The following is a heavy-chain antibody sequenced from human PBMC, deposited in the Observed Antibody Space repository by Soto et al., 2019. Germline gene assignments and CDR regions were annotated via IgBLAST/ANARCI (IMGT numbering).Heavy chain of an antibody. D-gene: IGHD3-22*01. J-gene: IGHJ4*01. CDR3: TTDSYSTMMVVRFDS. Sequence: EVQLVEFGGGLVKPGGSLRLSCAASGFSFSNVWINWVCQAPEKGLEWVGRIKSKIHGGTTDFAAPVIGRFAISRDDSKNMVYLHMNSLKTEDTGKYYCTTDSYSTMMVVRFDSWRHGTLVTVTS. CDR2: IKSKIHGGTT. CDR1: GFSFSNVW. V-gene: IGHV3-15*07.